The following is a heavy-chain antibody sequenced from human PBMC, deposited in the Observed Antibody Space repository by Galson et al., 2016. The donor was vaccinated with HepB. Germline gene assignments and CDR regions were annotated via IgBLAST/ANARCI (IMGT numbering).Heavy chain of an antibody. J-gene: IGHJ3*02. CDR1: GFTLSDYE. V-gene: IGHV3-48*03. CDR3: ARDGSGSYLSPLTIPDAFDI. Sequence: SLRLSCAASGFTLSDYEINWVRQAPGEGLEWVSYISSGGSTIYYADPVKGRFTISRDNAKNSVYLQMNSLRAEDTAVYYCARDGSGSYLSPLTIPDAFDIWGQGTMVTVSS. D-gene: IGHD3-10*01. CDR2: ISSGGSTI.